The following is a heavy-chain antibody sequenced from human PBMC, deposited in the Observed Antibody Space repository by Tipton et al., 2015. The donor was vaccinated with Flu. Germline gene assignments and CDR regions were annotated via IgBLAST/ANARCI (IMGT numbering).Heavy chain of an antibody. Sequence: RSLRLSCAVSGFTFSSYSMHWVRQAPGKGLEWVAVILYDGSNKYYADSVKGRFTISRDNSKNTQYLQMDSLRAEDTAVYYCARDDSSGFYYYGMDVWGQGTTVTVSS. CDR2: ILYDGSNK. CDR3: ARDDSSGFYYYGMDV. V-gene: IGHV3-30*01. D-gene: IGHD3-22*01. CDR1: GFTFSSYS. J-gene: IGHJ6*02.